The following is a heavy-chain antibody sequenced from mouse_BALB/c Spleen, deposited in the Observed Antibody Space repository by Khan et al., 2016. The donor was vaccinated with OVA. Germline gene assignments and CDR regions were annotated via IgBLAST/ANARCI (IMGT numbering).Heavy chain of an antibody. CDR2: IDPEDGNS. J-gene: IGHJ3*01. CDR3: ARSGYFAWFGY. CDR1: GFNIKDYY. V-gene: IGHV14-1*02. Sequence: VQLQQSGAELVRPGALVNLSCRASGFNIKDYYLHWVKQRPEQGLEWIGWIDPEDGNSIYDPKVQGKACIIADTSSNTAYLQRSSLTSEDTDVYYCARSGYFAWFGYWGQRTLVTFSA. D-gene: IGHD2-3*01.